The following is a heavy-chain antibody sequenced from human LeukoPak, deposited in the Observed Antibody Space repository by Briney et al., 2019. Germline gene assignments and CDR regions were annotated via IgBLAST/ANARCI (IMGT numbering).Heavy chain of an antibody. CDR3: AKDALDLATMTNFDF. J-gene: IGHJ4*02. D-gene: IGHD5-12*01. CDR1: GFTFSSYA. V-gene: IGHV3-23*01. Sequence: PGGSLRLSCAASGFTFSSYAMSWVRQAPGKGLEWVSAISGSGGSTYYADSVKGRFTVSRVNSKNTLFLQMNSLRAEDTAVYYCAKDALDLATMTNFDFWGQGTLVTVSS. CDR2: ISGSGGST.